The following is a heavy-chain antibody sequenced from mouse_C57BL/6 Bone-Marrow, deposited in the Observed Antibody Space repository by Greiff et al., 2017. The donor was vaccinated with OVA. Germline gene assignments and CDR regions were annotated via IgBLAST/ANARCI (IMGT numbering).Heavy chain of an antibody. CDR2: IHPNSGST. Sequence: QVQLQQPGAELVKPGASVKLSCKASGYTFTSYWMHWVKQRPGQGLEWIGMIHPNSGSTNYNEKFKSKATLTVDKSSSTAYMQLSSLTSEDSAVYYGVRGLTRGYYCAMDYWGQGTSVTVSS. CDR3: VRGLTRGYYCAMDY. CDR1: GYTFTSYW. J-gene: IGHJ4*01. V-gene: IGHV1-64*01.